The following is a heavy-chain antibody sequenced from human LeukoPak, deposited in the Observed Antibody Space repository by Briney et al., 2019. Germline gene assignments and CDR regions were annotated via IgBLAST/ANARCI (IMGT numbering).Heavy chain of an antibody. CDR2: ISYDGSNK. D-gene: IGHD6-19*01. CDR3: AKDVAVGDDAFDI. CDR1: RFTFSSYA. J-gene: IGHJ3*02. Sequence: GGSLRLSCAASRFTFSSYAMHWVRQAPGKGLEWVAVISYDGSNKYFADSVKGRFTISRDNSKNTLYLQMNSLRAEDTAVYYCAKDVAVGDDAFDIWGQGTMVTVSS. V-gene: IGHV3-30*18.